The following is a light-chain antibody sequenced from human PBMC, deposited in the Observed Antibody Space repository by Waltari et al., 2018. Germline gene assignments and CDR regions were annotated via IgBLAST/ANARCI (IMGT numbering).Light chain of an antibody. CDR2: WAS. CDR3: QQYYTTPRT. V-gene: IGKV4-1*01. Sequence: PDSLPVSLGERATINCKSSQSVLYSSNNRNYLAWYQQKPGQAPKLLIYWASTRESGVPDRFSGSGSGTDFTLTISSLQAEDVAVYYCQQYYTTPRTFGQGTKVEIK. J-gene: IGKJ1*01. CDR1: QSVLYSSNNRNY.